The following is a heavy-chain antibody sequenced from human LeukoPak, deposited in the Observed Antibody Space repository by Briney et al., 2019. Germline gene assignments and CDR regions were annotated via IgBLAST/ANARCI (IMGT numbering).Heavy chain of an antibody. CDR2: TRFDGSIK. J-gene: IGHJ4*02. CDR1: GFIFSDYG. Sequence: GGSLRLTCAVSGFIFSDYGFHWVRQAPGKGLEWVAVTRFDGSIKQYADSVKGRFTISRDDSKNTLYLQMNFLKSEDTAVYYCARWGGTRQYYFDYWGQGTLVTVSS. D-gene: IGHD1-1*01. V-gene: IGHV3-33*01. CDR3: ARWGGTRQYYFDY.